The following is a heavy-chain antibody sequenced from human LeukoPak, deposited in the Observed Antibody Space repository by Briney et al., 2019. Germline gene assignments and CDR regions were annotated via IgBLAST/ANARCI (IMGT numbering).Heavy chain of an antibody. V-gene: IGHV3-21*01. Sequence: GGSLRLSCAAAGFTFSSYSMNWVRQAPGKGLEWVSSISSSSSYIYYADSVKGRFTISRDNAKNSLYLQMYSLRAEDTAVYYCARPQYSSSWYYFDYWGQGTLVTVSS. CDR2: ISSSSSYI. D-gene: IGHD6-13*01. CDR1: GFTFSSYS. J-gene: IGHJ4*02. CDR3: ARPQYSSSWYYFDY.